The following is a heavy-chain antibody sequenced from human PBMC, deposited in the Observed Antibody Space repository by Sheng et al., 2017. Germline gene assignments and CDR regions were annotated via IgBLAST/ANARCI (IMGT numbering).Heavy chain of an antibody. V-gene: IGHV4-59*12. D-gene: IGHD3-3*01. CDR3: ARDTSSWSGYFAY. CDR2: IYYSGST. J-gene: IGHJ4*02. CDR1: GGSISSYY. Sequence: QVQLQESGPGLVKPSETLSLTCTVSGGSISSYYWSWIRQPPGKGLEWIGYIYYSGSTNYNPSLKSRVTISVDTSKNQFSLKLSSVTAADTAVYYCARDTSSWSGYFAYWGQGTLVTVSS.